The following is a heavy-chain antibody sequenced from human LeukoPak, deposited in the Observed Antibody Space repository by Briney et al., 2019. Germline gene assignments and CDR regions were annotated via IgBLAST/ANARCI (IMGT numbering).Heavy chain of an antibody. Sequence: SETLSLTCAVSGDSFSSHYWTWIRQPPGRGLEWIGYISYIGTTNYNPSLKSRVTISIATSKNQFSLKLSSVTTEDTAVYYCARDLVTVTKGFDIWGLGTMVSVSS. D-gene: IGHD4-17*01. V-gene: IGHV4-59*11. CDR1: GDSFSSHY. CDR3: ARDLVTVTKGFDI. CDR2: ISYIGTT. J-gene: IGHJ3*02.